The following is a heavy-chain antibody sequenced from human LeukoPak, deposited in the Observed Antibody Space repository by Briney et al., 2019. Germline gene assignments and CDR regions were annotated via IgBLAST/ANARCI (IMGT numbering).Heavy chain of an antibody. CDR2: INHSGST. V-gene: IGHV4-39*07. CDR1: GDYITTTTNY. CDR3: ARGLGDSSSADY. J-gene: IGHJ4*02. Sequence: SETLSLTCTVSGDYITTTTNYWAWIRQPPGKGLEWIGEINHSGSTNYNPSLKSRVTISVDTSKNQFSLKLSSVTAADTAVYYCARGLGDSSSADYWGQGTLVTVSS. D-gene: IGHD6-6*01.